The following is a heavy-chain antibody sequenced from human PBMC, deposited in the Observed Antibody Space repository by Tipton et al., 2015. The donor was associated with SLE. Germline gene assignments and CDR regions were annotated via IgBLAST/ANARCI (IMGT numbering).Heavy chain of an antibody. CDR3: AKAYENWLFDS. J-gene: IGHJ4*01. CDR1: GFTFSNYA. CDR2: ITTNGAGT. D-gene: IGHD1-1*01. Sequence: SLRLSCAASGFTFSNYAMSWVRQAPGKGLEWVAAITTNGAGTFYADSVKGRFTISRDNSKNMLYLQMNGLRVEETAVYYCAKAYENWLFDSWGQGTLLSVSS. V-gene: IGHV3-23*01.